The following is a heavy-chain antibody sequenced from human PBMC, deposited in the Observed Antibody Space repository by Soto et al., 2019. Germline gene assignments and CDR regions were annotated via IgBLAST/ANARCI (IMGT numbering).Heavy chain of an antibody. CDR3: ARGYEGHYDFWRFDP. Sequence: ASLKVSCKTSGYTFTSYEINWVRQATGQGLEWMGWMNPNSGNTGYAQKFQGRVTMTRNTSISTAYMELSSLRSEDTAVYYCARGYEGHYDFWRFDPWGQGTLVTVSS. D-gene: IGHD3-3*01. V-gene: IGHV1-8*01. J-gene: IGHJ5*02. CDR2: MNPNSGNT. CDR1: GYTFTSYE.